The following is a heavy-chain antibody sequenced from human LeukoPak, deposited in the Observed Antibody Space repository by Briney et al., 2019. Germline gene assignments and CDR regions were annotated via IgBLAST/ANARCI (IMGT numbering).Heavy chain of an antibody. CDR1: GYTFTSYG. CDR2: SSAYNGNT. V-gene: IGHV1-18*01. D-gene: IGHD3-10*01. Sequence: GASVKVSCKASGYTFTSYGISWVRQAPGQGLEWMGWSSAYNGNTNYAQKLQGRVTMTTDTSTSTAYMELRSLRSDDTAVYYCARSYYGSGSYLGYYYYGMDVWGQGTTVTVSS. CDR3: ARSYYGSGSYLGYYYYGMDV. J-gene: IGHJ6*02.